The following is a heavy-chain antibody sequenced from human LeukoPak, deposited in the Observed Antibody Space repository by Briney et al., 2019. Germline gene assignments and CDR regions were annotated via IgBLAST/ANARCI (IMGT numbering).Heavy chain of an antibody. CDR2: VHYSGST. D-gene: IGHD6-6*01. V-gene: IGHV4-59*08. J-gene: IGHJ4*02. CDR3: ARHSSLQGYYFDY. Sequence: SETLSLTCTVSGDPISSYYWSWIRQPPGKGLEWIGYVHYSGSTNYHPSLKSRVTISVDTSKNQFSLKLSSVTAADTAVYYCARHSSLQGYYFDYWGQGTLVTVSS. CDR1: GDPISSYY.